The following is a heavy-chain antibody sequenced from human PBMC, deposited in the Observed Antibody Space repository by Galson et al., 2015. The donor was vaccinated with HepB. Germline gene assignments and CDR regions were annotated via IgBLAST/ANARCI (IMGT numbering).Heavy chain of an antibody. CDR3: TRDAGSAWPLDY. V-gene: IGHV3-23*01. J-gene: IGHJ4*02. Sequence: SLRLSCAASGFTFGDAGMAWVRQAPGKGLEWVPTINNDGTRTHYADSVRGRFTISRDNSKNTLYVELSSLRVDDTAMYYCTRDAGSAWPLDYWGQGTLVTVSS. CDR1: GFTFGDAG. D-gene: IGHD6-19*01. CDR2: INNDGTRT.